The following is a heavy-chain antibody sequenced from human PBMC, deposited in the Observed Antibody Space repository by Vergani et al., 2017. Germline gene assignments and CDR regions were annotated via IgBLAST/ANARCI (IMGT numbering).Heavy chain of an antibody. V-gene: IGHV1-2*02. CDR1: GYTFTGYY. D-gene: IGHD1-26*01. J-gene: IGHJ6*02. Sequence: QVQLVQSGAEVKKPGASVKVSCKASGYTFTGYYMHWVRQAPGQGLEWMGWINPNSGGTNYAQKLQGRVTMTRDTSSSTAYMELSRLRSDDTAVYYCARDLVVGATYYDYGTDVWGQGP. CDR2: INPNSGGT. CDR3: ARDLVVGATYYDYGTDV.